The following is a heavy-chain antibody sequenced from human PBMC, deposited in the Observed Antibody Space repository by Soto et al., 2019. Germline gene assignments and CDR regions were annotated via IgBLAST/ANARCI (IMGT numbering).Heavy chain of an antibody. Sequence: VQLVQSGAGVKKPGSSVKVSCKASGGTFSSYAISWVRQAPGQGLEWMGGIIPIFGTANYAQKFQGRVTITADESTSTAYMELSSLRSEDTAVYYCARARGGGVVVVVAAPEYYYYGMDVWGQGTTVTVSS. CDR1: GGTFSSYA. CDR2: IIPIFGTA. J-gene: IGHJ6*02. V-gene: IGHV1-69*01. CDR3: ARARGGGVVVVVAAPEYYYYGMDV. D-gene: IGHD2-15*01.